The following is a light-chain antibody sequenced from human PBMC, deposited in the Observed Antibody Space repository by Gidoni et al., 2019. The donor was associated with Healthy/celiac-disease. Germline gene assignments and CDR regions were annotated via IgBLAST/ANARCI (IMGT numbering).Light chain of an antibody. J-gene: IGKJ4*01. CDR2: GAYGAS. Sequence: IVLTQSQVTLSLSPGERATLSCRASQSVSNAYLAWYQQKPGQAPRLLVYGAYGASTRATGIPDRFSGGGSRTDYTRTISRLVPEDSAVYYCQQYGSLVTFGGGTKVEIK. CDR3: QQYGSLVT. CDR1: QSVSNAY. V-gene: IGKV3-20*01.